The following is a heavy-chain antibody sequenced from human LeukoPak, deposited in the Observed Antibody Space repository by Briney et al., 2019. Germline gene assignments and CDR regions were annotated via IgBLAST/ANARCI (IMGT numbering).Heavy chain of an antibody. CDR2: INPKSGDT. V-gene: IGHV1-2*02. CDR1: GYTFTGYY. CDR3: ATAGFGGFDN. Sequence: ASVKVSCKASGYTFTGYYIHRVRQAPGQGLEWMGWINPKSGDTNYAQKFQGRVIMTRDTSISTAYMELRRLRSDDTAVYYCATAGFGGFDNWGQGTLVTVSS. J-gene: IGHJ4*02. D-gene: IGHD3-3*01.